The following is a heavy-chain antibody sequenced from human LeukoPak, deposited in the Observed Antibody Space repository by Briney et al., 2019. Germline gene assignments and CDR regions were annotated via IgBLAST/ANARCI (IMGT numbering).Heavy chain of an antibody. D-gene: IGHD5-12*01. CDR1: GYTFSIYA. CDR2: ISGSGDNT. Sequence: GGSLRLSWAASGYTFSIYAISWVRQAPGKGLGWVSTISGSGDNTSYADSVKGRFTLSRDKSKNTLYLQTKSLRAEDTAVYYCASNGGYDYGGDDRSGYFYRYFDYWGLGTLVTVSS. J-gene: IGHJ4*02. CDR3: ASNGGYDYGGDDRSGYFYRYFDY. V-gene: IGHV3-23*01.